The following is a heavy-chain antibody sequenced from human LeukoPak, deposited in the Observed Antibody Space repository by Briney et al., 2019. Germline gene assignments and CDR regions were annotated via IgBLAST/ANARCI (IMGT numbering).Heavy chain of an antibody. CDR2: ISAYNGNA. D-gene: IGHD3-22*01. Sequence: GASVKVSCKASGYTFTSYGISWVRQAPGQGLEWMGWISAYNGNANYAQKLQGRVTMTTDTSTSTAYMELRSLRSDDTAVYYCARDQGSYYDSSGYYSPPYHFDYWGQGTLVTVSS. J-gene: IGHJ4*02. V-gene: IGHV1-18*01. CDR3: ARDQGSYYDSSGYYSPPYHFDY. CDR1: GYTFTSYG.